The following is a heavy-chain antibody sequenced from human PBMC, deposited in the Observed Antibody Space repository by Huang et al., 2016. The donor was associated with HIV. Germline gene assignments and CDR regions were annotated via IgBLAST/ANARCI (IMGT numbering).Heavy chain of an antibody. D-gene: IGHD6-13*01. CDR1: GFTSKDNH. CDR2: IYSSGKT. J-gene: IGHJ6*02. Sequence: HLVESGGDWIHPGGSLRLSCEASGFTSKDNHLSWVRQAPGKGLEWVSCIYSSGKTYYADSVRGRFTISRDTSKNIVFLQLNSLRAGDTAVYYCVRGPEDSWYGSHYYAMDVWGQGTTVTVAS. V-gene: IGHV3-53*01. CDR3: VRGPEDSWYGSHYYAMDV.